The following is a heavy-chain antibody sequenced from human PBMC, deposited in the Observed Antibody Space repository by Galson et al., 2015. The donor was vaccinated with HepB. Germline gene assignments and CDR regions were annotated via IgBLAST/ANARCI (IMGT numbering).Heavy chain of an antibody. V-gene: IGHV3-30*04. Sequence: SLRLSCAASGFTFSSYAMHWVRQAPGKGLEWVAVISYDGSNKYYADSVKGRFTISRDNSKNTLYLQMNSLRAEDTAVYYCAGGREQWLFDYYYGMDVWGQGTTVTVSS. CDR2: ISYDGSNK. CDR3: AGGREQWLFDYYYGMDV. J-gene: IGHJ6*02. D-gene: IGHD6-19*01. CDR1: GFTFSSYA.